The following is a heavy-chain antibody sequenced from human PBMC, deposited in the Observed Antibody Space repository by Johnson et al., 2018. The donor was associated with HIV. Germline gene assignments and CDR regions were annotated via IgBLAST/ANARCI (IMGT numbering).Heavy chain of an antibody. J-gene: IGHJ3*02. CDR1: GFTFSSYA. D-gene: IGHD3-22*01. CDR2: ISYDGNNT. Sequence: MQLVESGGGLVKPGGSLRLSCAASGFTFSSYAMHWVRQAPGKGLEWVAVISYDGNNTYNADSVKGRFTISRDNPRNTLYLQMNSLRAGDTALYYCAKGRTYYYDSSGSPWDAFDIWGQGTMVTVSS. CDR3: AKGRTYYYDSSGSPWDAFDI. V-gene: IGHV3-30-3*01.